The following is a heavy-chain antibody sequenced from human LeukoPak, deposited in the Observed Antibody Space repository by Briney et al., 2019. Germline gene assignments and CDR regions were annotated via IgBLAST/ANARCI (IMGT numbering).Heavy chain of an antibody. D-gene: IGHD6-19*01. Sequence: SETLSLTCTVSGYSISSGYYWGWIRQPPGKGLEGMGSIYHSGSTYYNPSLKSRVTISVDTSKNQFSLKLSSVTAADTAVYYCARDDAIAVAGPLDYWGQGTLVTVSS. CDR2: IYHSGST. J-gene: IGHJ4*02. CDR1: GYSISSGYY. V-gene: IGHV4-38-2*02. CDR3: ARDDAIAVAGPLDY.